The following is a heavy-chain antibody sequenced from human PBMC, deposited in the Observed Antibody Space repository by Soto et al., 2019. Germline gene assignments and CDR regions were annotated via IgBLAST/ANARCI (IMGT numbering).Heavy chain of an antibody. CDR2: ISPYNGNT. CDR3: AGDGERCTSTRCSPWPDTHGDL. Sequence: QVQMVQSGDEVKKPGASVKVSCKASGYTFTNYGISWVRQAPGQGLEWMGWISPYNGNTKYPQKLQGRVTMSTDTTTRLSQMRHRSRTADDTVVYCGAGDGERCTSTRCSPWPDTHGDLCGRGAVVTVSS. D-gene: IGHD2-2*01. CDR1: GYTFTNYG. J-gene: IGHJ2*01. V-gene: IGHV1-18*01.